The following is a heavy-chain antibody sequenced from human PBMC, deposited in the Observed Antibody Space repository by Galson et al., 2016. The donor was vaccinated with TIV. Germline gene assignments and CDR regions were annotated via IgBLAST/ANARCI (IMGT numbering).Heavy chain of an antibody. CDR1: GFTFSSYA. V-gene: IGHV3-23*01. D-gene: IGHD4-23*01. J-gene: IGHJ3*01. Sequence: SLRLSCAASGFTFSSYAMHWVRQAPGKGLEWVSGIVGTGGTTYYADSVKGRFSISRDNSKNTLYLQMNSLRGEDKALYYCTRRKNYGGDAFDLWGQGTLVTVSS. CDR3: TRRKNYGGDAFDL. CDR2: IVGTGGTT.